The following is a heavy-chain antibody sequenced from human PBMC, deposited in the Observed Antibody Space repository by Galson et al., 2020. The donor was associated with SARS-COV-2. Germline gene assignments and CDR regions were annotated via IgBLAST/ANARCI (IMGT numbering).Heavy chain of an antibody. CDR3: ARDRRAGYEFYYGMDV. J-gene: IGHJ6*02. CDR1: GFTFSSYA. D-gene: IGHD5-12*01. Sequence: TGGSLRLSCAASGFTFSSYAMHWVRQAPGKGLEWVAVISYDGSNKYYADSVKGRFTISRDNSKNTLYLQMNSLRAEDTAVYYCARDRRAGYEFYYGMDVWGQGTTVTGSS. CDR2: ISYDGSNK. V-gene: IGHV3-30-3*01.